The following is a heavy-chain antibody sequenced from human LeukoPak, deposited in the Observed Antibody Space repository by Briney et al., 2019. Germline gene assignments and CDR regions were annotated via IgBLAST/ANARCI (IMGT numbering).Heavy chain of an antibody. CDR2: INRNGGST. Sequence: GGSLRLSCAVSGLPFGSYGMSWVRQPPGKGLEWVSGINRNGGSTDYADSVKGRFTISRDNAKNSHFLQMNSLRVEDTALYYCARGFRNGPFDCWGQGTLVTVSS. V-gene: IGHV3-20*04. CDR3: ARGFRNGPFDC. D-gene: IGHD2-8*01. CDR1: GLPFGSYG. J-gene: IGHJ4*02.